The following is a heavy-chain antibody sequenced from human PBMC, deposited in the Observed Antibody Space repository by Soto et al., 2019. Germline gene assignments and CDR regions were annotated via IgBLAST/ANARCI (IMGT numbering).Heavy chain of an antibody. Sequence: PGGSLRLSCAASGFTFSSYGMSWIRQAPGKGLEWVSYISSSGSTIYYADSVKGRFTISRDNAKNSLYLQMNSLRAEDTAVYYCAREDSSSSYDYWGQGTLVTVSS. CDR2: ISSSGSTI. V-gene: IGHV3-11*01. D-gene: IGHD6-6*01. J-gene: IGHJ4*02. CDR3: AREDSSSSYDY. CDR1: GFTFSSYG.